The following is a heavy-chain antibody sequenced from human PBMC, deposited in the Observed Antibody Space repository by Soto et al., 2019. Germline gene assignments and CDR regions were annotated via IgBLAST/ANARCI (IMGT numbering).Heavy chain of an antibody. D-gene: IGHD1-1*01. CDR3: ATNTEFKLEY. J-gene: IGHJ4*02. CDR1: GTSFSAYN. Sequence: QVQLQQSGAGLLKPSETLSLTCGVFGTSFSAYNWTWIRPSPGMGPEWIGEINHKGRTHHNPFLKSRVTMSVNPSKLQFSLKVSSVTAADTSIYYCATNTEFKLEYWGQGNLVTVSS. CDR2: INHKGRT. V-gene: IGHV4-34*01.